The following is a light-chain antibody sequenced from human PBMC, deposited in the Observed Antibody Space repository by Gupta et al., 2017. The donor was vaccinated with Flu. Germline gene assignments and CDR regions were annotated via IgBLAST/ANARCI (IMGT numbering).Light chain of an antibody. J-gene: IGKJ2*01. CDR2: DAS. V-gene: IGKV1-33*01. CDR3: QQYYDPLYS. CDR1: QDIKNS. Sequence: DIQMTQSPSSLSASVGDRVTITCQASQDIKNSLNWYQQKPGKAPKLLIYDASKLERGVPSRFSGSGSGTDFSFTISTLQPEDVATYFCQQYYDPLYSFGQGTKLQIK.